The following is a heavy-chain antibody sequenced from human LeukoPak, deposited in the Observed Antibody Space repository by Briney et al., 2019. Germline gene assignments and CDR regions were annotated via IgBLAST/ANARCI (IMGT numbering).Heavy chain of an antibody. CDR2: IWYDGSNK. D-gene: IGHD6-19*01. V-gene: IGHV3-33*01. J-gene: IGHJ4*02. Sequence: GGSLRLSCAASGFTFSSYGMHWVRQAPGKGLEWVAVIWYDGSNKYYADSVRGRFTISRGNSKNTLYLQMNSLRAEDTAVYYCARGGAVAMDYWGQGTLVTVSS. CDR1: GFTFSSYG. CDR3: ARGGAVAMDY.